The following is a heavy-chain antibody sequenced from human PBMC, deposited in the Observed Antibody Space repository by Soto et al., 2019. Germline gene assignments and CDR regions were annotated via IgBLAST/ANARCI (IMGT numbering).Heavy chain of an antibody. V-gene: IGHV3-21*01. CDR1: GFTFNTYD. Sequence: EVQLVESGGGLVKPGGSLRLSCAASGFTFNTYDMNWVRQAPGKGLEWVSSITTSSAYIYYADSLKGRITISRDNAKNSLFLQMNSLRAEVTAVYYCVRSGTARLLRHSWFDTWGQGTLVTVSS. J-gene: IGHJ5*02. D-gene: IGHD2-21*01. CDR2: ITTSSAYI. CDR3: VRSGTARLLRHSWFDT.